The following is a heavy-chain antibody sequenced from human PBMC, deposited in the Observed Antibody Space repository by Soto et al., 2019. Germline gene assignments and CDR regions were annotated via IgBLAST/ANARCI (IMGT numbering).Heavy chain of an antibody. CDR1: GFTFSVYA. CDR3: ASLGVGYWANYYYYYGMDV. V-gene: IGHV3-23*01. CDR2: VTANGGST. D-gene: IGHD3-3*01. Sequence: EVQLLESGGGFVQPGGSLRLSCAATGFTFSVYAMTWVRQAPGKGLEWVSAVTANGGSTYSADSVKGRFTISRDNSKNTLFLQMNSLRAEDTAVYYFASLGVGYWANYYYYYGMDVWGQGTTVTVSS. J-gene: IGHJ6*02.